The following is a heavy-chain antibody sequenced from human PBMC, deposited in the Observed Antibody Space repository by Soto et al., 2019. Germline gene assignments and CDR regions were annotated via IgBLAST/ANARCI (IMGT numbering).Heavy chain of an antibody. CDR3: ARGAYTGYSGYDYKQYDY. CDR2: INPSGGST. Sequence: ASVKVSCKASGGTFSSYAISWVRQAPGQGLEWMGIINPSGGSTSYAQKFQGRVTMTRDTSTSTVYMELSSLRSEDTAVYYCARGAYTGYSGYDYKQYDYWGQGTLVTVSS. D-gene: IGHD5-12*01. J-gene: IGHJ4*02. CDR1: GGTFSSYA. V-gene: IGHV1-46*01.